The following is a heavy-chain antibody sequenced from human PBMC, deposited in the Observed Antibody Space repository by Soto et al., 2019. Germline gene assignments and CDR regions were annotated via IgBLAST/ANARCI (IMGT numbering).Heavy chain of an antibody. CDR1: GFTFSDYY. J-gene: IGHJ4*02. CDR2: RRNKANKYGR. CDR3: TREKRYYNNLTPFYIDK. Sequence: GVSLRRSCAASGFTFSDYYMDWVRRASGKGLEWVGCRRNKANKYGREYAAYLKGRVTLWRDDSENSLYLRMNSLETEDTAVYWCTREKRYYNNLTPFYIDKRGEESLVTVSS. V-gene: IGHV3-72*01. D-gene: IGHD3-10*01.